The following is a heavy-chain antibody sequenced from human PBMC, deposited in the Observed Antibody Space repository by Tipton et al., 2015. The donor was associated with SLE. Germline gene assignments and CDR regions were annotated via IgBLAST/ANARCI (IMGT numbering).Heavy chain of an antibody. V-gene: IGHV3-33*08. D-gene: IGHD3/OR15-3a*01. CDR1: GFNFNTFG. Sequence: SLRLSCGASGFNFNTFGVHWVRRAPAKGLEWVAVIWYDGQTQYYGDSVKGRFTISRDNAKNTLYLQMNSLRAEDTAVYYCARGGLEPFDDWGQGTLVTVSS. CDR3: ARGGLEPFDD. J-gene: IGHJ4*02. CDR2: IWYDGQTQ.